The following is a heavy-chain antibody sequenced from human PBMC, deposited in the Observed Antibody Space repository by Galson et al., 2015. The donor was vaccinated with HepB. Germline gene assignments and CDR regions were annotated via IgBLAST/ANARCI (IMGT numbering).Heavy chain of an antibody. CDR3: ARDHSYRQYSNTWKSGGFDI. J-gene: IGHJ3*02. CDR2: INEDGGEK. D-gene: IGHD6-13*01. V-gene: IGHV3-7*03. Sequence: SLRLSCAASGFTFRNSWMSWVRQAPGKGLEWVANINEDGGEKYYVDSLKGRFTISRGNAMNSLFLQMNSLRVEDTATYYCARDHSYRQYSNTWKSGGFDIWGQGTMVTVSS. CDR1: GFTFRNSW.